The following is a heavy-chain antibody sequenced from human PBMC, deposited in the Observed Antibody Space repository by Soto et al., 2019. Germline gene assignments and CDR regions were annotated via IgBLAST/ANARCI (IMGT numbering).Heavy chain of an antibody. J-gene: IGHJ4*02. V-gene: IGHV3-21*01. D-gene: IGHD5-12*01. CDR2: ISSSSSYI. CDR3: ARATGRGGGYLSRFDY. Sequence: EVQLVESGGGLVKPGGSLRLSCAASGITFSSYSMNWVRQAPGKGLEWVSSISSSSSYIYYADSVKGRFTISRDNAKNSLYLQMNSLRAEDTAVYFCARATGRGGGYLSRFDYWGQGTLDTVSS. CDR1: GITFSSYS.